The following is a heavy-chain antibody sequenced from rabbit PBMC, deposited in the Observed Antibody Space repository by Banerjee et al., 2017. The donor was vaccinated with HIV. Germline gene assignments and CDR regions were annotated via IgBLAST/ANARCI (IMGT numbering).Heavy chain of an antibody. J-gene: IGHJ4*01. CDR3: ARRIGSSPYGSFSL. Sequence: QEQLEESGGGLVQPGGSLKLSCKASGFSFSSGLYMCWVRQAPGKGLEWIGCIDTGDANTYYASWAKGRFTISKTSSTTVTLEMTSLTAADTATYFCARRIGSSPYGSFSLWGPGTLVTVS. CDR2: IDTGDANT. V-gene: IGHV1S45*01. CDR1: GFSFSSGLY. D-gene: IGHD8-1*01.